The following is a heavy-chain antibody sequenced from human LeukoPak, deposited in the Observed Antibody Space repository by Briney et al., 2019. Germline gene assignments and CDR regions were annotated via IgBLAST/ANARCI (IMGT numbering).Heavy chain of an antibody. CDR2: IDTDGRTT. V-gene: IGHV3-74*01. CDR3: ARDVAGARSY. J-gene: IGHJ4*02. CDR1: GYTFSSYW. D-gene: IGHD3-10*01. Sequence: GGSLRLSCAASGYTFSSYWMHWVCQAPGKGLVWVSRIDTDGRTTNYADSVKGRFTIYRDNVQNTLFLQMSSLTVEDTAVYYCARDVAGARSYWGQGALVTVSS.